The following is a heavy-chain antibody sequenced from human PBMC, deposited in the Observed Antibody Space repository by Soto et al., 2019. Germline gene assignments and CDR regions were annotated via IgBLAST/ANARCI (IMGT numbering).Heavy chain of an antibody. CDR2: IDPSDSYT. Sequence: PGESLKISCKGSGYSFTSYWISWVRQMPGKGLEWMGRIDPSDSYTNYSPSFQGHVTISADKSISTAYLQWSSLKASDTAMYYCARHVLRFLEWFPSLGMDVWGQGTTVTVSS. D-gene: IGHD3-3*01. V-gene: IGHV5-10-1*01. J-gene: IGHJ6*02. CDR3: ARHVLRFLEWFPSLGMDV. CDR1: GYSFTSYW.